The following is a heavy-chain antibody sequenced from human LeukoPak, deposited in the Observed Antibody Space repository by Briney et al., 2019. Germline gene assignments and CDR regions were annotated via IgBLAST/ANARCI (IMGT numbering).Heavy chain of an antibody. CDR2: IYPGGSET. CDR1: GYSFTDYW. J-gene: IGHJ4*02. V-gene: IGHV5-51*01. Sequence: GESLKISCKASGYSFTDYWIGWVRQMPGKGLEWMGIIYPGGSETRYSPSFQGQVTISADKSISTAYLQWSSLKASDTAMYYCARSGYYYSADYWGQGTLVTVSS. CDR3: ARSGYYYSADY. D-gene: IGHD3-22*01.